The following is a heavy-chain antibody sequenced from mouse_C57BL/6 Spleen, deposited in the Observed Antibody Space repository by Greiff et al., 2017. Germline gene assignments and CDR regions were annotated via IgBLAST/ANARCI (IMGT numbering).Heavy chain of an antibody. CDR2: ISSGGDYI. J-gene: IGHJ2*01. D-gene: IGHD3-3*01. CDR1: GFTFSSYA. CDR3: TRGLGDY. V-gene: IGHV5-9-1*02. Sequence: EVHLVEPGAGLVKPGGSLKLSCAASGFTFSSYAMSWVRQTPEKRLEWVAYISSGGDYIYYADTVKGRFTISRDNARNTLYLQMSSLKSEDTAMYYCTRGLGDYWGQGTTLTVSS.